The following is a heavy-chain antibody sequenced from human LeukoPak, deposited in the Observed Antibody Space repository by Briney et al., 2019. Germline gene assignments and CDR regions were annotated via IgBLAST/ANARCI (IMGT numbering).Heavy chain of an antibody. Sequence: GGSLRLSCAASGFTLSSYAMSWVRQAPGKGLEWVSAISDSGNTYHADSVKGRFSISRDNAKNSLYLQMNSLRAEDTAVYYCAKDYGYYYDSSGFVDYWGQGTLVTVSS. CDR3: AKDYGYYYDSSGFVDY. D-gene: IGHD3-22*01. CDR1: GFTLSSYA. CDR2: ISDSGNT. V-gene: IGHV3-23*01. J-gene: IGHJ4*02.